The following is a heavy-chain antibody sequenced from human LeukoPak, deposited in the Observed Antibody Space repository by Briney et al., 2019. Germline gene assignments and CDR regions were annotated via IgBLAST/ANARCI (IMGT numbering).Heavy chain of an antibody. CDR3: ARRVDSYGHGDWFDP. CDR1: GYSFTSYW. J-gene: IGHJ5*02. CDR2: IYPGNSDT. Sequence: GESLKISCKGSGYSFTSYWIGWVRQMPGKGLEWMGIIYPGNSDTRYSPSFQGQVTISADKSISTAYLQWSSLKASDTAMYYCARRVDSYGHGDWFDPWGQGTLVTVSS. D-gene: IGHD5-18*01. V-gene: IGHV5-51*01.